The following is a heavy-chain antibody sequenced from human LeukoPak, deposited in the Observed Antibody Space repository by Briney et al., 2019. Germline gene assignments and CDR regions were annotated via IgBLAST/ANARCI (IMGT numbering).Heavy chain of an antibody. CDR2: ISGSGGST. Sequence: GGSLRLSCAAPGFSFSSYNMNWVRLTPGKGLEWVSAISGSGGSTYYADSVKGRFTISRDNSKNTLYLQMNSLRAEDTAVYYCAKGSGNYYDSSGYYDFDFWGQGTLVTVSS. D-gene: IGHD3-22*01. CDR1: GFSFSSYN. J-gene: IGHJ4*02. V-gene: IGHV3-23*01. CDR3: AKGSGNYYDSSGYYDFDF.